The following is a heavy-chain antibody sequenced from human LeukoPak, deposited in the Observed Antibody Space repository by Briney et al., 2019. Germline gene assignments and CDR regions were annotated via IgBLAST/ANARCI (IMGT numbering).Heavy chain of an antibody. Sequence: ASVKVSCKVSGYTLTELSMHWVRQAPGKGLEWMGGFDPEDGETIYAQKFQGRATMTEDTSTDTAYMELSSLRSEDTAVYYCATLRPVRGVIPYYYGMDVWGQGTTVTVSS. J-gene: IGHJ6*02. CDR1: GYTLTELS. D-gene: IGHD3-10*01. V-gene: IGHV1-24*01. CDR2: FDPEDGET. CDR3: ATLRPVRGVIPYYYGMDV.